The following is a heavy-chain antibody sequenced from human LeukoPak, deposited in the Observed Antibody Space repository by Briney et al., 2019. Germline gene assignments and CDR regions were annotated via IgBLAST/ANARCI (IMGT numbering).Heavy chain of an antibody. Sequence: PGGSLRLYCAASGFTFNSYSLNWVRPAPGQGLAWVLSISSSSSYIYYADSVKGRFTISRDNAKNSLYPQINTLGDEGPAVYYLARAVCGGGSWYGFDYWGQGTLVTVSS. CDR3: ARAVCGGGSWYGFDY. J-gene: IGHJ4*02. CDR2: ISSSSSYI. CDR1: GFTFNSYS. V-gene: IGHV3-21*01. D-gene: IGHD2-15*01.